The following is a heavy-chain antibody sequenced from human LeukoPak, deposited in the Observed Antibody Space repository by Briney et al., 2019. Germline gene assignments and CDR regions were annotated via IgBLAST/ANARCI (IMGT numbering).Heavy chain of an antibody. Sequence: GSLRLSCAAPGFTFNSYGMSWVRQAPGKGLGGVSAISGSGGSTYYADSVKGRFTISRDNSKNTLYLQMNSLRAEDTAVYYCASTVTTDSLKVIHFDYWGQGTLVTVSS. CDR2: ISGSGGST. J-gene: IGHJ4*02. D-gene: IGHD4-17*01. V-gene: IGHV3-23*01. CDR1: GFTFNSYG. CDR3: ASTVTTDSLKVIHFDY.